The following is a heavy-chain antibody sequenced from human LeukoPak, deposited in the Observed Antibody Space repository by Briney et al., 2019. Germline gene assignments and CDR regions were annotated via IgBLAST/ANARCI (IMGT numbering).Heavy chain of an antibody. V-gene: IGHV4-38-2*02. D-gene: IGHD3-3*01. CDR3: ARDPKYDFWSGYHDY. Sequence: PSETLSLTCTVSGYSISSGYYWGWIRQPPGQGLEWIGSIYHSGSTYYNPSLKSRVTISVDTSKNQFSLKLSSVTAADTAVYYCARDPKYDFWSGYHDYWGQGTLVTVSS. CDR1: GYSISSGYY. J-gene: IGHJ4*02. CDR2: IYHSGST.